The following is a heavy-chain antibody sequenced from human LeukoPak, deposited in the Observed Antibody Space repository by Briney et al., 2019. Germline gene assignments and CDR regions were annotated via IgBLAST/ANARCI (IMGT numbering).Heavy chain of an antibody. J-gene: IGHJ6*02. CDR3: ANPLHKYSTGGYYGMDV. CDR1: GYTFSSYA. CDR2: ISFDGSNK. D-gene: IGHD4-11*01. Sequence: GGSLRLSCAASGYTFSSYAMCWVCQAPGKGLGWVAVISFDGSNKYYADSVKRRFTISRDNSKNTLYLQMNSLRAEDTAVYYCANPLHKYSTGGYYGMDVWGQGTTVTVSS. V-gene: IGHV3-30*18.